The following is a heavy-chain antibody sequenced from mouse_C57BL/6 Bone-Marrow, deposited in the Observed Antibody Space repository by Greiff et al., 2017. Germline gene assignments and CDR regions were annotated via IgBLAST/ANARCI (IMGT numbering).Heavy chain of an antibody. CDR1: GYTFTSYW. D-gene: IGHD4-1*02. V-gene: IGHV1-59*01. Sequence: QVQLQQPGAELVRPGPSVKLSCKASGYTFTSYWMHWVKQRPGQGLEWIGVIDPSDSYTNYNQQFKGKATLTVDTSSSTAYMQLSILTSEYSAVYYCASTGFAYWGQGTLVTVSA. J-gene: IGHJ3*01. CDR3: ASTGFAY. CDR2: IDPSDSYT.